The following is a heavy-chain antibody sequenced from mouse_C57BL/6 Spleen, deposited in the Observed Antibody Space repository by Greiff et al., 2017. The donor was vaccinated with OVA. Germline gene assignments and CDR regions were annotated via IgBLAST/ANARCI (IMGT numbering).Heavy chain of an antibody. J-gene: IGHJ3*01. CDR1: GYAFTNYL. Sequence: QVQLQQSGAELVRPGTSVKVSCKASGYAFTNYLIEWVKQRPGQGLEWIGVINPGSGGTNYNGKFKGKATLTADKSSSTAYMQLSSLTSEDSAVYFCARSDGYPWFAYWGQGTLVTVSA. CDR3: ARSDGYPWFAY. V-gene: IGHV1-54*01. D-gene: IGHD2-3*01. CDR2: INPGSGGT.